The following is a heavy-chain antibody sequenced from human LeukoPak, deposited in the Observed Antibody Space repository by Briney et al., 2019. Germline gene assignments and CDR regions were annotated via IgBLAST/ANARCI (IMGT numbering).Heavy chain of an antibody. CDR2: IYYSGTT. V-gene: IGHV4-39*07. J-gene: IGHJ3*02. CDR1: GGSISSSTDS. CDR3: ANFGGPRWYYDYVWGSSNAFDI. Sequence: PSETLSLTCTVSGGSISSSTDSWGWIRQPPGKGLEWIGTIYYSGTTYYNPSLESRVTISVDTSKNQFSLKLSSVTAADTAVYYCANFGGPRWYYDYVWGSSNAFDIWGQGTMVTVSS. D-gene: IGHD3-16*01.